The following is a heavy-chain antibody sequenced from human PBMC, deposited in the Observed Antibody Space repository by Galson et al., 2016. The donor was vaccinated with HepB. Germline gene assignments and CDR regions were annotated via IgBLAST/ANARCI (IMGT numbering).Heavy chain of an antibody. CDR2: INPSGGSA. CDR1: GYSFTSYY. V-gene: IGHV1-46*01. Sequence: SVKVSCKASGYSFTSYYIHWVRQAPGQGLDWMGIINPSGGSASSAQKFQGRVTMTRDTSTSTVYMELSSLRSDDTAVYYCAREAPRSGNSIWSWGQGTLVTVSS. CDR3: AREAPRSGNSIWS. D-gene: IGHD6-13*01. J-gene: IGHJ4*02.